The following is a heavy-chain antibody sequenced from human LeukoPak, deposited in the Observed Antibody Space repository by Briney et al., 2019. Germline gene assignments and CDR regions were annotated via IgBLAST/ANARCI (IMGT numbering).Heavy chain of an antibody. J-gene: IGHJ4*02. CDR2: ISSSSSYI. V-gene: IGHV3-21*01. CDR1: GFTFSSYS. D-gene: IGHD4-23*01. CDR3: AKDGQYGGNHRAELDY. Sequence: EGSLRFSCAASGFTFSSYSMNWVRQAPGKGLEWVSSISSSSSYIYYADSVKGRFTIFRDNAKNSLYLQMNSLRAEDTAVYYCAKDGQYGGNHRAELDYWGQGTLVTVSS.